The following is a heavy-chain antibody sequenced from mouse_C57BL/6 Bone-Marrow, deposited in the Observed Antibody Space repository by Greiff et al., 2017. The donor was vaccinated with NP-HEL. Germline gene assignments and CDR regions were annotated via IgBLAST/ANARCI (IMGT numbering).Heavy chain of an antibody. Sequence: VKLVESGAELVKPGASVKISCKASGYAFSSYWMNWVKQRPGKGLEWIGQIYPGDGDTNYNGKFKGKATLTADKSSSTAYMQLSSLTSEDSAVYFCARDYYGSSSYWGQGTTLTVSS. D-gene: IGHD1-1*01. J-gene: IGHJ2*01. CDR2: IYPGDGDT. CDR1: GYAFSSYW. V-gene: IGHV1-80*01. CDR3: ARDYYGSSSY.